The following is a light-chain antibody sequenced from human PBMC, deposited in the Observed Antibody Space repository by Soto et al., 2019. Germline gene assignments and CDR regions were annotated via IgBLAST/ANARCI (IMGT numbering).Light chain of an antibody. CDR1: QSVSDSY. Sequence: ELVLTQSPGTLSLSPGDRATLSCRASQSVSDSYLAWYQQKPGHAPRLVIYGASSRATGIPDRFSGSGSGTDFTLTISRLDPEDFAVYYRQQYDSSPPVFTFGPGTKVDIK. CDR3: QQYDSSPPVFT. CDR2: GAS. V-gene: IGKV3-20*01. J-gene: IGKJ3*01.